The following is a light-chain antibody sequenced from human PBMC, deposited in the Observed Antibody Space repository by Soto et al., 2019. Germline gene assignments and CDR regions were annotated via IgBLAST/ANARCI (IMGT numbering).Light chain of an antibody. J-gene: IGKJ1*01. CDR3: HQYEKWTWT. CDR1: QSVNTN. V-gene: IGKV3-15*01. Sequence: EILMTQSPPTLSMSPGERVILSCRASQSVNTNLAWYQQRPGQAPRLLMYGASTRATGIPSRFSGSGSGTEFTLTISSLQSEDFAVYYCHQYEKWTWTFGLGTKVEIK. CDR2: GAS.